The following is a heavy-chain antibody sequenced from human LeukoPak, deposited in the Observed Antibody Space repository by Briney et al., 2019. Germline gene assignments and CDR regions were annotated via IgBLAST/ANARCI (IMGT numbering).Heavy chain of an antibody. V-gene: IGHV3-23*01. CDR3: AKEDTIFGVVTTGDYFDY. J-gene: IGHJ4*02. CDR1: GFTFSSYA. Sequence: GGSLRLSCAASGFTFSSYAMSWVRQAPGKGLEWVSGISGSGDRTYYADSVKGRFTIARDNSKNTLYLQMNSLRAEDTAVYYCAKEDTIFGVVTTGDYFDYWGQGTLVTVSS. D-gene: IGHD3-3*01. CDR2: ISGSGDRT.